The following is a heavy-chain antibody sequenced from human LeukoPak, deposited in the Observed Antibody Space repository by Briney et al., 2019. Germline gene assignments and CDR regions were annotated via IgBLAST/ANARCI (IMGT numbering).Heavy chain of an antibody. CDR3: ARAEQYNYDTSDYYYAGASDI. V-gene: IGHV5-51*01. CDR2: IYPGDSDT. CDR1: GYSFTSYW. J-gene: IGHJ3*02. Sequence: GESLKISCKGSGYSFTSYWIGWARQMPGKGLEWMGIIYPGDSDTRYSPSFQGQVTISADKSISTAYLQWSSLKASDTAMYYCARAEQYNYDTSDYYYAGASDIWGQGTMVTVSS. D-gene: IGHD3-22*01.